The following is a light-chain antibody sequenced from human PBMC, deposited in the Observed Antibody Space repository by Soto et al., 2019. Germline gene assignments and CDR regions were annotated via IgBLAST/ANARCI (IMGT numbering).Light chain of an antibody. CDR1: QSVSSD. CDR3: QQYSNWPPLT. CDR2: AAS. J-gene: IGKJ4*01. V-gene: IGKV3-15*01. Sequence: ETVMTQSPATLSVSPGERATLSCRASQSVSSDLAWYQQKPGQAPRLLIYAASTRATGIPARFSGSGSGTEFNLTISSLQSEDFAVYYCQQYSNWPPLTFGGGTKVEIK.